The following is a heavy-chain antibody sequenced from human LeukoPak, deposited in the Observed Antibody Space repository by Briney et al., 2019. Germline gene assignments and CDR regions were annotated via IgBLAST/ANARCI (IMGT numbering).Heavy chain of an antibody. CDR2: MNPNSGNT. Sequence: GASVKVSCKASAYTFTSYDINWVRQATGQGLEWMGWMNPNSGNTGYAQKFQGRVTITRNTSISTAYMELSSLRSEDTAVYYCARTYYDFWSGHYYYYYKDVWGEGTTVTVSS. V-gene: IGHV1-8*03. CDR3: ARTYYDFWSGHYYYYYKDV. CDR1: AYTFTSYD. D-gene: IGHD3-3*01. J-gene: IGHJ6*03.